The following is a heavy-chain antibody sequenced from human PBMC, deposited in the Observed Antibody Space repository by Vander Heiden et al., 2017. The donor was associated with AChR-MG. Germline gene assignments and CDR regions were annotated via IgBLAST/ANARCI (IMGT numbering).Heavy chain of an antibody. Sequence: EVQLVESGGGLVKPGESLRLSCAASGFTFSNAWMSWVRQAPGKGLEWVGRIKSKTDGGTIDYAAPVKGRVSISRDDSKNTLYLQMNSLKTEDTAVYYCTTYYYGSGSPRGMDVWGQGTTVTVSS. V-gene: IGHV3-15*01. CDR2: IKSKTDGGTI. CDR3: TTYYYGSGSPRGMDV. J-gene: IGHJ6*02. D-gene: IGHD3-10*01. CDR1: GFTFSNAW.